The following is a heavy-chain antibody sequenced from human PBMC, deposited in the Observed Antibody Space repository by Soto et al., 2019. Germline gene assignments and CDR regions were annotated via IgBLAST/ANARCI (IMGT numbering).Heavy chain of an antibody. J-gene: IGHJ6*03. Sequence: SETLSLTCTVSGGSISSSSYYWGWVRQPPGKGLEWIGSIYYSGSTYYNPSLKSRVTISVDTSKNQFSLKLSSVTAADTAVYYCVVVVVVAATNLDYYYYYMDVWGKGTTVTVSS. CDR3: VVVVVVAATNLDYYYYYMDV. CDR2: IYYSGST. CDR1: GGSISSSSYY. V-gene: IGHV4-39*01. D-gene: IGHD2-15*01.